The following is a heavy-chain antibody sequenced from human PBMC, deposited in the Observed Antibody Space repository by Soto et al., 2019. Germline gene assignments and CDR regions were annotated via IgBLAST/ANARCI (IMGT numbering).Heavy chain of an antibody. CDR2: ISYDGSNK. V-gene: IGHV3-30*18. D-gene: IGHD6-19*01. Sequence: QVQLVESGGGVVQPGRSLRLSCAASELPLGSYAMHWFRQAPAKGREWVAVISYDGSNKYYADSVKGRFTISRDNSKNTLYLQMNSLRAEDTAVYYCAKLFAVAGTGSDYWGQGTLVTVSS. CDR1: ELPLGSYA. CDR3: AKLFAVAGTGSDY. J-gene: IGHJ4*02.